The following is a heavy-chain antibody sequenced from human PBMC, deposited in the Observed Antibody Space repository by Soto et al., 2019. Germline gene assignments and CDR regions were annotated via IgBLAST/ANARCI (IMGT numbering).Heavy chain of an antibody. Sequence: ASVKVSCKASGYTFTSFGITWVRQAPGQGLEWMGWISVYNGKTNYAQKLQGRVTVTRDTSTSTAYMELRSLRSDDTAVYYCARGDKLVPAASDAFDIWGQGTMVTVSS. CDR2: ISVYNGKT. D-gene: IGHD2-2*01. CDR3: ARGDKLVPAASDAFDI. J-gene: IGHJ3*02. CDR1: GYTFTSFG. V-gene: IGHV1-18*01.